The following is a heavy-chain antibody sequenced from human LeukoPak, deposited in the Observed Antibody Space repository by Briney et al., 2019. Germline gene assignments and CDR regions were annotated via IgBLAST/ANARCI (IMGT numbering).Heavy chain of an antibody. CDR3: ARGPSYSNYDYFDY. CDR2: IYTSGST. D-gene: IGHD4-11*01. CDR1: GGSISSYY. J-gene: IGHJ4*02. Sequence: SETLSLTCTVSGGSISSYYWSWIRHPAGKGLEWIGRIYTSGSTNYNPSLKSRVTMSIDTSKNQFSLKLSSVTAADTAVYYCARGPSYSNYDYFDYWGQGTLVTVSS. V-gene: IGHV4-4*07.